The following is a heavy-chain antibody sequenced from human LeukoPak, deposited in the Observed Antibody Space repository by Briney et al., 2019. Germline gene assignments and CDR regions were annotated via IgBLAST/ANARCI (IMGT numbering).Heavy chain of an antibody. D-gene: IGHD5-12*01. CDR2: ISSTGSTK. J-gene: IGHJ4*02. V-gene: IGHV3-48*03. Sequence: PGGSLRLSCAASGFTFSIYEMYGVRQVPGKGLEWVSYISSTGSTKYYADSVKGRFTISRDNAKNSLYLQMNSLRAEDTAVYYCATLTVASPFDSWGQGALVTVSS. CDR3: ATLTVASPFDS. CDR1: GFTFSIYE.